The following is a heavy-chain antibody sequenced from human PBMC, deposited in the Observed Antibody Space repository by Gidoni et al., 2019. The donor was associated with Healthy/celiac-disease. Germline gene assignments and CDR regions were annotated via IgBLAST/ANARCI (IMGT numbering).Heavy chain of an antibody. CDR1: GFTFSSYW. Sequence: EVQLVESGGGLVQPGGSLELHCAASGFTFSSYWMSWVRQAPGKGLEWVANIKQDGREQYYVDSVKGRFTISRDNAKNSLYLQMNSLRAEDTAVYFCARERGSRRFDIWGQGTMVTVSS. CDR3: ARERGSRRFDI. V-gene: IGHV3-7*01. CDR2: IKQDGREQ. D-gene: IGHD5-12*01. J-gene: IGHJ3*02.